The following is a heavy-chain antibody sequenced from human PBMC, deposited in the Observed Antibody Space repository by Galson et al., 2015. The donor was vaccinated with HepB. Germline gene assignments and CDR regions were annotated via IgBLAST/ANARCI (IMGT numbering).Heavy chain of an antibody. Sequence: SLRLSCAASGFTVSSNYMSWVRQAPGRGLEWVSVIYSGGSTYYADSVKGRFTISRDNSKNTLYLQMNSLRAEDTAVYYCARDERGNFDYWGQGTLVTVSS. CDR2: IYSGGST. CDR1: GFTVSSNY. V-gene: IGHV3-53*01. D-gene: IGHD3-16*01. J-gene: IGHJ4*02. CDR3: ARDERGNFDY.